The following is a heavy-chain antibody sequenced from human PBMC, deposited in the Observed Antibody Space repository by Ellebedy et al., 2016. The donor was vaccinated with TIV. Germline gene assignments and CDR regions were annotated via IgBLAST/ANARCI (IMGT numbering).Heavy chain of an antibody. CDR2: ISSSGDST. Sequence: PGGSLRLSCAASGFTFSNYAMNWVRQAPGKGLEWVSGISSSGDSTYYADSVKGRFTVSRDNSKNTMYLQMNSLRAEDTAVYYCASGVLSGYWGQGTLVTVSS. V-gene: IGHV3-23*01. CDR1: GFTFSNYA. CDR3: ASGVLSGY. J-gene: IGHJ4*02. D-gene: IGHD2/OR15-2a*01.